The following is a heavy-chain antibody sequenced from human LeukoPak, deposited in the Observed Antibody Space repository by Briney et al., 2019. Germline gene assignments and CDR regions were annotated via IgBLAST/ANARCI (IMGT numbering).Heavy chain of an antibody. CDR1: GYTFTGYY. J-gene: IGHJ3*02. Sequence: GASVKVSCKASGYTFTGYYMHWVRQAPGQGLEWMGWVTPNSGGTSYAQRFQGRVTMTRDTSISTAYMELSRLRSDDTAVYYCASGIFGVGDDAFDIWGQGTMVTVSS. CDR2: VTPNSGGT. V-gene: IGHV1-2*02. CDR3: ASGIFGVGDDAFDI. D-gene: IGHD3-3*01.